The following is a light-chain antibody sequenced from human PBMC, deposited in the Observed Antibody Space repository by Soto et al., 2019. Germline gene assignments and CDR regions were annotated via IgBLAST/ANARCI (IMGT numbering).Light chain of an antibody. J-gene: IGLJ2*01. CDR3: NSYAGSNNVV. V-gene: IGLV2-8*01. CDR1: SSDVGGYNY. Sequence: QSALTQPPSASGSPGQSVTISCTGTSSDVGGYNYVSWYQHHPGKAPKLMIYEGSKRPSGVPDRFSGSKSGNTASLTVSGLQAEDEADYYCNSYAGSNNVVFGGGTKLTVL. CDR2: EGS.